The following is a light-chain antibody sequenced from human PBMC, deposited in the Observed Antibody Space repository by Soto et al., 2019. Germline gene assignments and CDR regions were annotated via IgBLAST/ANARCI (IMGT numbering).Light chain of an antibody. CDR3: QQYYSYPLT. CDR2: AAS. J-gene: IGKJ4*01. V-gene: IGKV1-8*01. Sequence: AIGMTQSPSSLSVSPGDRVTLTCRASQGISSYLAWYQQKPGNAPTRLIYAASTLQSGVPSRFSGSGSGTDFTLTISCLQAEDFATYYCQQYYSYPLTFGGGTKVEIK. CDR1: QGISSY.